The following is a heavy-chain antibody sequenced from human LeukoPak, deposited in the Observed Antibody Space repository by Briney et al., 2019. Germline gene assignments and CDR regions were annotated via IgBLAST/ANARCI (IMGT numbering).Heavy chain of an antibody. J-gene: IGHJ4*02. CDR1: GGTFSSYA. CDR3: ARVSLGMATIRPLDY. V-gene: IGHV1-3*01. D-gene: IGHD5-24*01. Sequence: ASVKVSCKASGGTFSSYAISWVRQAPGQRLEWMGWINAGNGNTKYSQKFQGRVTITRDTSASTAYMELSSLRSEDTAVYYCARVSLGMATIRPLDYWGQGTLVTVSS. CDR2: INAGNGNT.